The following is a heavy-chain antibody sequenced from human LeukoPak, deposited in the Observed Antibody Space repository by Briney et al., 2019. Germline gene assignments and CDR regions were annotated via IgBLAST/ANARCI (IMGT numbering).Heavy chain of an antibody. CDR2: LFYSGST. Sequence: PSETLFLTCTVSGGSIRSYYWSWIRQPPGRGLEWIGYLFYSGSTNYNPSLKSRVTTSVDTSKNQFSVEVTSVTAADTAVYYCARQSGTYIDHWGQGILVTVSS. J-gene: IGHJ4*02. CDR3: ARQSGTYIDH. D-gene: IGHD1-26*01. V-gene: IGHV4-59*08. CDR1: GGSIRSYY.